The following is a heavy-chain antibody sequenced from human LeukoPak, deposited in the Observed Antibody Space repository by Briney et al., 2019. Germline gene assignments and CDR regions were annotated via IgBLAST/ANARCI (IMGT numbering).Heavy chain of an antibody. CDR1: GFTFSSYA. D-gene: IGHD3-9*01. Sequence: GGSLRLSCAASGFTFSSYAVSWVRQAPGVGLEWVSTISGRGGSTFYADSVKGRFTISRDNSKNTLYLQMNSLRADDTAVYYRAKGYYDILTDYFHNWFNPWGQGTLVIVSS. V-gene: IGHV3-23*01. J-gene: IGHJ5*02. CDR2: ISGRGGST. CDR3: AKGYYDILTDYFHNWFNP.